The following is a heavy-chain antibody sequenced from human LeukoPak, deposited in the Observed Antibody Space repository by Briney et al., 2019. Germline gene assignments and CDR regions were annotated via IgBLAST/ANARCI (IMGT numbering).Heavy chain of an antibody. D-gene: IGHD1-26*01. CDR1: GGSISSSSYY. J-gene: IGHJ3*02. Sequence: SETLSLTCTVSGGSISSSSYYWGWIRQPPGKGLEWIGSIYYSGSTYYNPSLKSRVTISVDTSNNQFSLKLSSVTAADTAVYYCARATWEWELPHGAFDIWGQGTMVTVSS. CDR3: ARATWEWELPHGAFDI. V-gene: IGHV4-39*07. CDR2: IYYSGST.